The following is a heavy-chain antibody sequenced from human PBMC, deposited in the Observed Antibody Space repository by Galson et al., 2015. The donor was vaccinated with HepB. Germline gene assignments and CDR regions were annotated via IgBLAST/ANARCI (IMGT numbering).Heavy chain of an antibody. CDR3: ARGDYGEDFDY. CDR1: GYTFSSYG. Sequence: SVKVSCKASGYTFSSYGIRWVRQAPGQGLEYMGWISTYNGNTNYAQKLQGRVTMTTDTSTSTAYMELRSLRSDDTAVYFCARGDYGEDFDYWGQGTLVTVSS. J-gene: IGHJ4*02. V-gene: IGHV1-18*04. CDR2: ISTYNGNT. D-gene: IGHD4-17*01.